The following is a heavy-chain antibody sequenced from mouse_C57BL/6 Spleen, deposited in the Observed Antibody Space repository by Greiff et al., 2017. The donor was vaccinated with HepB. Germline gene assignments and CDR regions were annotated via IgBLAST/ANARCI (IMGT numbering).Heavy chain of an antibody. Sequence: EVKLQESGGGLVQPGGSMKLSCVASGFTFSNYWMNWVRQSPEKGLEWVAQIRLKSDNYATHYAESVKGRFTISRDDSKSSVYLQMNNLRAEDTGIYYCTEGGWLLSYAMDYWGQGTSVTVSS. J-gene: IGHJ4*01. CDR1: GFTFSNYW. CDR3: TEGGWLLSYAMDY. CDR2: IRLKSDNYAT. V-gene: IGHV6-3*01. D-gene: IGHD2-3*01.